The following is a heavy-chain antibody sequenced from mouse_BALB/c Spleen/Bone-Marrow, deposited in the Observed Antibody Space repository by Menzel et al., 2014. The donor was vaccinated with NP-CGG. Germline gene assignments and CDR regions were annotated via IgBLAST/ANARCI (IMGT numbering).Heavy chain of an antibody. CDR3: ARSGSSSGYFDY. D-gene: IGHD1-1*01. J-gene: IGHJ2*01. CDR2: ISSGSSTI. CDR1: GFTFSSFG. V-gene: IGHV5-17*02. Sequence: DVKLVESGGGLVQPGGSRKLSCAASGFTFSSFGMHWVRQAPEKGLEWVAYISSGSSTIYYADTVMGRFTISRDNPKNTLFLQMTILRSEDTAMYYCARSGSSSGYFDYWGQGTTLTVSS.